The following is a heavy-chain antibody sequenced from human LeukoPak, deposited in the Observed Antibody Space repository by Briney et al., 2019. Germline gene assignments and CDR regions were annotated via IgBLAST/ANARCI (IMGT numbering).Heavy chain of an antibody. V-gene: IGHV4-59*01. CDR2: IYYSGST. Sequence: PSETLSLTCTVSGGSISSYYWSWIRQPPGKGLEWIGYIYYSGSTNYNPSLKSRVTISVDTSKNQFSLKLSSVTAADTAVYYCARVVSDYDFWSGYLYYFDYWGQGTLVTVSS. CDR3: ARVVSDYDFWSGYLYYFDY. J-gene: IGHJ4*02. CDR1: GGSISSYY. D-gene: IGHD3-3*01.